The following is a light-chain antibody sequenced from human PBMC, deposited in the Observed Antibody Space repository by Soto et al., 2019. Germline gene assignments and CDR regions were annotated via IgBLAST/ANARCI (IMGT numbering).Light chain of an antibody. J-gene: IGKJ1*01. V-gene: IGKV1-5*03. Sequence: DIQVTQSPSTLSASVGDRVTITCRASQTISSWLAWYQQKPGMAPKLLIYKASTLQSGVPSRFSGSGSGTEFTLTSSSLQPDGVATYYCQQYSGCSTFGQGTKVELK. CDR2: KAS. CDR1: QTISSW. CDR3: QQYSGCST.